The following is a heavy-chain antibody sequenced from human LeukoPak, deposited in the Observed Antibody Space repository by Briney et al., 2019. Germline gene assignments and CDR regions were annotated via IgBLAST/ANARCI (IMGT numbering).Heavy chain of an antibody. J-gene: IGHJ4*02. CDR2: IKSKTDGGTT. CDR3: AKDPLAAAGAHIFDY. D-gene: IGHD6-13*01. Sequence: GGSLRLSCAASGFTFSNAWMSWVRQAPGKGLEWVGRIKSKTDGGTTDYAAPVKGRFTISRDDSKNTLYLQMNSLKTEDTAVYYCAKDPLAAAGAHIFDYWGQGTLVTVSS. CDR1: GFTFSNAW. V-gene: IGHV3-15*01.